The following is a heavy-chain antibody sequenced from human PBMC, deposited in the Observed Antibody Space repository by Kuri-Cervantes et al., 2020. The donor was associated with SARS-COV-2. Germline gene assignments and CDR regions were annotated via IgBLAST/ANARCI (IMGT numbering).Heavy chain of an antibody. V-gene: IGHV4-30-4*01. CDR3: ARFPHPSLDSFDV. Sequence: SETLSLTCTVSDGSFSSGDYYWNWIRQPPGKGLEWIAYMFYTGYTYSNPSLKSRLSTSVDTSKNQFSLKLSSVIAAYTAVYYCARFPHPSLDSFDVLGQGTVVTVSS. CDR2: MFYTGYT. CDR1: DGSFSSGDYY. J-gene: IGHJ3*01.